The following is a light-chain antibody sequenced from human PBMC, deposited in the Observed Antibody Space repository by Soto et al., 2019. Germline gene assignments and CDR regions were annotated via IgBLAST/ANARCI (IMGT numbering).Light chain of an antibody. V-gene: IGLV2-23*01. J-gene: IGLJ3*02. Sequence: QSALTQPASVSGSPGQSITISCTGTSNDVCSYNLVSWYQQHPGKAPKLIVYEGSERPSGDSHRFSVSKADNTASLTISGLQADDEADYYCCLYTRSNWVFGGGTKLTVL. CDR3: CLYTRSNWV. CDR2: EGS. CDR1: SNDVCSYNL.